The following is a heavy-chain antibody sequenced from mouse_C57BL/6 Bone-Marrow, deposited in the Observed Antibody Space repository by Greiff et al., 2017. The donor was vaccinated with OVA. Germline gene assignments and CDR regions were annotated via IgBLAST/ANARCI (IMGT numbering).Heavy chain of an antibody. J-gene: IGHJ4*01. Sequence: EVKVVESGGGLVQPGGSLKLSCAASGFTFSDYYMYWVRQTPETRLEWVAYISNGGGSTYYPDTVKGRFTITRDNAKNTQYLQLSRLKSEDTAMYYCARESYAMDYWGQGTTVTVSS. V-gene: IGHV5-12*01. CDR3: ARESYAMDY. CDR2: ISNGGGST. CDR1: GFTFSDYY.